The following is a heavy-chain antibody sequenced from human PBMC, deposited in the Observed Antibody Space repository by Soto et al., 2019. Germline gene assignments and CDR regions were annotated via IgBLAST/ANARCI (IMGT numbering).Heavy chain of an antibody. J-gene: IGHJ4*02. CDR3: ARDLESIAVAGTDY. V-gene: IGHV3-48*01. Sequence: GGSLRLSCAASGFTFSSYSMNWVRQAPGKGLEWVSYISSSSSTIYYADSVKGRFTISRDNAKNSLYLQMNSLRAEDTAVYYCARDLESIAVAGTDYWGQGTLVTVSS. CDR1: GFTFSSYS. D-gene: IGHD6-19*01. CDR2: ISSSSSTI.